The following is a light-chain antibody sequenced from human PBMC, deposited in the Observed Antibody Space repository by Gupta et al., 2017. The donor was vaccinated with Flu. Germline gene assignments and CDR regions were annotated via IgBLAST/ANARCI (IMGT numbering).Light chain of an antibody. CDR1: QGISNY. CDR2: AAS. CDR3: QKYNSAFT. J-gene: IGKJ3*01. Sequence: DIQMTQSPSSLSASVGDRVTITCRASQGISNYLAWYQQKPGKVPKLLIYAASTLQSGVPYRFSGSGSGKDFTLTSSRRQPEDVANYYWQKYNSAFTFGHGTKVDIK. V-gene: IGKV1-27*01.